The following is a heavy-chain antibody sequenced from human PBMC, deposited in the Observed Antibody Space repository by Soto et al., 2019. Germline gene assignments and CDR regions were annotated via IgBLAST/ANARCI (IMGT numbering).Heavy chain of an antibody. V-gene: IGHV4-30-4*01. D-gene: IGHD4-17*01. Sequence: QLQLRESGPGLVKPSETLSLTCTVSGGSISGGVGGLYYWRWIRQPPGKALEWIGYIYDSGSTYYNPSLKSRVTISVDTSKNRFSLRLSSVTAADTAVDYCAREVIPLTTDWYFDLWGRGTLVTVSS. J-gene: IGHJ2*01. CDR1: GGSISGGVGGLYY. CDR3: AREVIPLTTDWYFDL. CDR2: IYDSGST.